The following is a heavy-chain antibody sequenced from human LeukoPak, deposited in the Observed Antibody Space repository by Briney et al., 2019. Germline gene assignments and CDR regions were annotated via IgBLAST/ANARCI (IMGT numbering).Heavy chain of an antibody. D-gene: IGHD6-13*01. CDR3: ARHTDIAPLSSLKY. CDR1: GDSISSYY. J-gene: IGHJ4*02. CDR2: TYYSGST. Sequence: PSETLSLTCTVSGDSISSYYWSWIRQTPGGGLECFVDTYYSGSTNYNTSLKRRVTISVDTSKHQFSLTLRSAAAADTAVYYCARHTDIAPLSSLKYWGQGTLVPVSS. V-gene: IGHV4-59*08.